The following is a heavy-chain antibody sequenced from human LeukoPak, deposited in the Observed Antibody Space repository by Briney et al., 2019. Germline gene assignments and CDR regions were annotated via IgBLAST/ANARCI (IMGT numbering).Heavy chain of an antibody. CDR3: ASGRELTATLPY. V-gene: IGHV4-31*03. J-gene: IGHJ4*02. CDR1: GGSISSGDYY. CDR2: IYYSGST. D-gene: IGHD2-15*01. Sequence: SETLSLTCTASGGSISSGDYYWSWIRQHPGKGLEWIGYIYYSGSTYYNASLKSRVSISVDTSKNQFSLNLNSVTAADTAVYYCASGRELTATLPYWGQGTLVTVSS.